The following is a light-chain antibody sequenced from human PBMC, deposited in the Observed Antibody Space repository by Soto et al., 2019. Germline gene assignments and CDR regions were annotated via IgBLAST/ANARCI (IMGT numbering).Light chain of an antibody. CDR3: QKYGGSYWT. Sequence: EIVLTQSPGTLSLSPGERATLSCRVSQSVRSNYLAWYQQKPGQTPILLVYGASSRASGIPDRFSGNGSGTDFTLTISRLEAEDCAVYYCQKYGGSYWTFGQGTKVEIK. V-gene: IGKV3-20*01. J-gene: IGKJ1*01. CDR1: QSVRSNY. CDR2: GAS.